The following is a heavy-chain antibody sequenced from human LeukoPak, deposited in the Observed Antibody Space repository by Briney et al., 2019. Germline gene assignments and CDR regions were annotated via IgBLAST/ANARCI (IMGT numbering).Heavy chain of an antibody. CDR2: ISYDGSNK. D-gene: IGHD6-19*01. J-gene: IGHJ6*02. V-gene: IGHV3-30*18. CDR3: AKAGYSSGWTRYYGMDV. Sequence: GGSLRLSCAASGFTFSSSGMHWVRQAPGKGLEWVSVISYDGSNKYYADSVKGRFTISRDDSKNTLYLQMNSLRPDDTAVYYCAKAGYSSGWTRYYGMDVWGQGTTVAVSS. CDR1: GFTFSSSG.